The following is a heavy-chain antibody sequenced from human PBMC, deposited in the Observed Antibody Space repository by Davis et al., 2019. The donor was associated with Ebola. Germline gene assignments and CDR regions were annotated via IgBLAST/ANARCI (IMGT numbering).Heavy chain of an antibody. Sequence: PGGSLRLSCAASGFTFSSYTMYWVRQAPGKGLEWVAFISYDGRDKYYADSVKGRFTISRDYSKNTLYLQMNSLRAEDTAVYYCVRDRCSSSSCVRYHYYYMDVWGEGTTVTVSS. CDR3: VRDRCSSSSCVRYHYYYMDV. CDR2: ISYDGRDK. D-gene: IGHD2-2*01. V-gene: IGHV3-30*19. J-gene: IGHJ6*03. CDR1: GFTFSSYT.